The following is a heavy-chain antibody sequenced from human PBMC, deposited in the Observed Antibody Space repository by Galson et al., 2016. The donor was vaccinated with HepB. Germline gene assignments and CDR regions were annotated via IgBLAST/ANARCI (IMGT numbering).Heavy chain of an antibody. V-gene: IGHV3-23*01. J-gene: IGHJ4*02. CDR3: AKGTTDLGDD. Sequence: SLRLSCAASGFAVSVYGMTWVRQAPRKGLEWVSAISTSGSSPDYAASFNVRFPLSRDHSPNPLYLQMNSLRAEETAVYDGAKGTTDLGDDWGQGIVVTVAS. CDR1: GFAVSVYG. D-gene: IGHD4-11*01. CDR2: ISTSGSSP.